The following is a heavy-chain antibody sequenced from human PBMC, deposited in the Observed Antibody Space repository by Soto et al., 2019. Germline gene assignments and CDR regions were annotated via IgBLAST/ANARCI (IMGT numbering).Heavy chain of an antibody. V-gene: IGHV1-8*01. CDR1: GYTFTSYD. D-gene: IGHD2-2*02. J-gene: IGHJ4*02. CDR3: AIEATIRGDDY. CDR2: MNPNSGNT. Sequence: QVQLVQSGAEVKKPGASVKVSCKASGYTFTSYDINWVRQATGQGLEWMGWMNPNSGNTGYAQKFQGRVTMTRNTAISTVYMELSSLKSEDTAVYSCAIEATIRGDDYWGQGTLVTVSS.